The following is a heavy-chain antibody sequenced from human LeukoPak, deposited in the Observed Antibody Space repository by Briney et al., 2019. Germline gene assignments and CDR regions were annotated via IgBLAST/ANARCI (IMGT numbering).Heavy chain of an antibody. CDR3: ARDRSLEWFPGASDI. D-gene: IGHD3-3*01. J-gene: IGHJ3*02. CDR2: TYYSGST. V-gene: IGHV4-59*01. Sequence: SETLPLTCDVSGASIINNYWTWVRQPPGKGLEWIGFTYYSGSTNYNPSLKSRVTISVDTSKNQFSLKLSTVTAADTAVYYCARDRSLEWFPGASDIWGQGTMVTASS. CDR1: GASIINNY.